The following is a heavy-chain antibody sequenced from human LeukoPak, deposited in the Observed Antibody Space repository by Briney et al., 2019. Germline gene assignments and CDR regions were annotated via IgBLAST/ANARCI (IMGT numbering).Heavy chain of an antibody. Sequence: ASVKVSCKASGYTFTGYYMHWVRQAPGQGLEWMGIINPSGGSTSYAQKFQGRVTMTRDTSTSTVYMELSSLRSEDTAVYYCARSDILTGYSNDAFDIWGQGTMVTVSS. V-gene: IGHV1-46*01. CDR1: GYTFTGYY. CDR3: ARSDILTGYSNDAFDI. J-gene: IGHJ3*02. CDR2: INPSGGST. D-gene: IGHD3-9*01.